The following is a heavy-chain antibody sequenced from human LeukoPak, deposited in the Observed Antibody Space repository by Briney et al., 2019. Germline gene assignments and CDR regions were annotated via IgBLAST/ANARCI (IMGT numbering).Heavy chain of an antibody. CDR1: GGSISSGSYY. Sequence: SQTLSLTCTVSGGSISSGSYYRSWIRQPAGKGLEWIGRFYTSGSTNYNPSLKSRVTISVDTSKNQFSLKLSSVTAADTAVYYCARDRPRVEYCSSTSCPGDAFDIWGQGTMVTVSS. CDR2: FYTSGST. CDR3: ARDRPRVEYCSSTSCPGDAFDI. V-gene: IGHV4-61*02. J-gene: IGHJ3*02. D-gene: IGHD2-2*01.